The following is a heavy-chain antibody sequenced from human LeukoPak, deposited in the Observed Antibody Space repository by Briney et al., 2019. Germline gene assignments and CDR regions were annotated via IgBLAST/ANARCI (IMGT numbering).Heavy chain of an antibody. CDR2: ISSSSSYI. CDR3: ARDRSSSSCFDY. V-gene: IGHV3-21*01. CDR1: GFTFSSYS. Sequence: PGGSLRLSCAASGFTFSSYSMNWARQAPGKGLEWVSSISSSSSYIYYADSVKGRFTISRDNAKNSLYLQMNSLRAEDTAVYYCARDRSSSSCFDYWGQGTLVTVSS. D-gene: IGHD6-6*01. J-gene: IGHJ4*02.